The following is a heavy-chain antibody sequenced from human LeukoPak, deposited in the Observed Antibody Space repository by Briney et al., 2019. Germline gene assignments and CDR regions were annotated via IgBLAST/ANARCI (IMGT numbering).Heavy chain of an antibody. J-gene: IGHJ4*01. V-gene: IGHV3-7*01. D-gene: IGHD6-13*01. CDR1: GFTFTDYW. CDR3: ARDGTAAGLYFDL. CDR2: IRQGGSEK. Sequence: VGSLRLSCAVSGFTFTDYWMNWVRQAPGKGLEWVASIRQGGSEKTYVDSVKGRFTISRDNTKNSLSLQVNSLRVEDTAVYYCARDGTAAGLYFDLWGQGTLVTVSS.